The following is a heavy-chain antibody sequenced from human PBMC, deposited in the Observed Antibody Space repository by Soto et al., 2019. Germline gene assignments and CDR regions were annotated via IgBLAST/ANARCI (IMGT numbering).Heavy chain of an antibody. J-gene: IGHJ4*02. CDR1: GFTFSSYG. D-gene: IGHD3-10*01. CDR2: IWYEGSNK. Sequence: QVQLVESGGGVVQPGRSLRLSCAASGFTFSSYGMHWVRQAPGKGLEWVAVIWYEGSNKYYAHSVKGRFTISRDNSKNTLYLQMSSPRAEDRAAYCCARDERGTGSLDYWGQGTLVTVSS. CDR3: ARDERGTGSLDY. V-gene: IGHV3-33*01.